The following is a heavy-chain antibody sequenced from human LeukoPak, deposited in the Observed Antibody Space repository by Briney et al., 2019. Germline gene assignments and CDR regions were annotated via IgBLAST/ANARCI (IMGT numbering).Heavy chain of an antibody. D-gene: IGHD3-22*01. Sequence: GGSLRLSCAASGFTFSSYWMSWVRQAPGKGLEWVAFIRYDGSNKYYADSVKGRFTISRDNSKNTLYLQMNSLRAEDTAVYYCAKVQTYYYDSSGYYSRGSYYYYYMDVWGKGTTVTISS. CDR1: GFTFSSYW. CDR2: IRYDGSNK. CDR3: AKVQTYYYDSSGYYSRGSYYYYYMDV. J-gene: IGHJ6*03. V-gene: IGHV3-30*02.